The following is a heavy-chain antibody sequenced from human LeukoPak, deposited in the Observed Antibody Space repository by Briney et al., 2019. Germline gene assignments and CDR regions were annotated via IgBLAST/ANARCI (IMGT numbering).Heavy chain of an antibody. D-gene: IGHD3-22*01. CDR1: GYTFTSYY. Sequence: ASVKVSCKASGYTFTSYYMHWVRQAPGQGLEWMGIINPSGGSTSYAQKFQGRVTMTRDTSTSTVYMELSSLRSEDTAVYYCARERVADSSGYYYGRNAFDIWGQGTMVTVPS. V-gene: IGHV1-46*01. J-gene: IGHJ3*02. CDR2: INPSGGST. CDR3: ARERVADSSGYYYGRNAFDI.